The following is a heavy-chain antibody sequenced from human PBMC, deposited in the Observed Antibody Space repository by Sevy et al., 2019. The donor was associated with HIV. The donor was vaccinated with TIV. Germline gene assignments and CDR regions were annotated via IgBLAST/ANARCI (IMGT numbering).Heavy chain of an antibody. CDR2: ISWNSGSI. CDR3: AKALLDYDFWSGYYGFDY. J-gene: IGHJ4*02. CDR1: GFTFDDYA. D-gene: IGHD3-3*01. Sequence: GGSLRLSCAASGFTFDDYAMHWVRQAPGKGLEWVSGISWNSGSIGYADSVKGRFTISRDNAKNSLYLQMNRLRAEDTALYYCAKALLDYDFWSGYYGFDYWGQGTLVTVSS. V-gene: IGHV3-9*01.